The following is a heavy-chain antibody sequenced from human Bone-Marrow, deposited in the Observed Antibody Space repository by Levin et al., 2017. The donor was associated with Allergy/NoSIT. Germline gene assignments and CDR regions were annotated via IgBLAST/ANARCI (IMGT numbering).Heavy chain of an antibody. CDR2: IRGKDYGGTA. CDR3: TRTYRYSSGY. D-gene: IGHD6-19*01. Sequence: HAGGSLRLSCTASGFTFGDYVMSWFRQAPGKGLEWVGFIRGKDYGGTAEYAASVKGRFTISRDDSKMIVYLQMNSLKFEDTALYYCTRTYRYSSGYWGQGTLVTVSS. J-gene: IGHJ4*02. V-gene: IGHV3-49*03. CDR1: GFTFGDYV.